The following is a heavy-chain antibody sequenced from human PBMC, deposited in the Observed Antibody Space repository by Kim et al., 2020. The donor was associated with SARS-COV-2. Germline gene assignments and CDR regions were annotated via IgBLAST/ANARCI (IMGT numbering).Heavy chain of an antibody. CDR1: GDSVSSNSAA. D-gene: IGHD4-17*01. CDR3: ARGDYGDYRGSYYFDY. Sequence: SQTLSLTCAISGDSVSSNSAAWNWIRQSPSRGLEWLGRTYYRSKWYNDYAVSVKSRITINPDTSKNQFSLQLNSVTPEDTAVYYCARGDYGDYRGSYYFDYWGQGTLVTVSS. V-gene: IGHV6-1*01. J-gene: IGHJ4*02. CDR2: TYYRSKWYN.